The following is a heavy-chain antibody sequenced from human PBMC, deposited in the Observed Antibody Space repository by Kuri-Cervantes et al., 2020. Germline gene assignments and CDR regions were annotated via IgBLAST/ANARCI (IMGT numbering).Heavy chain of an antibody. J-gene: IGHJ6*03. D-gene: IGHD2-2*01. Sequence: GGSLRLSCTASGFTFHNYAMTWVRQAPGKGLEWVSTISGSSSITYYAESVKGRFTMSRDNSKNTVYLQMNSLRAEDTAVYYCARDLEDIVVVPAAMNYYYYYMDVWGKGTTVTDSS. CDR1: GFTFHNYA. CDR3: ARDLEDIVVVPAAMNYYYYYMDV. V-gene: IGHV3-23*01. CDR2: ISGSSSIT.